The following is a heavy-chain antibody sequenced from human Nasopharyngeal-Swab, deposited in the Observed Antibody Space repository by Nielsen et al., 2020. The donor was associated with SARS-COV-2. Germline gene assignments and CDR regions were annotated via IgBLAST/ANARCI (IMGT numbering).Heavy chain of an antibody. CDR3: ARVKVVRGIIPYYFDY. CDR1: GGSISSYY. V-gene: IGHV4-59*12. CDR2: IYYSGST. Sequence: GSLRLSCTVSGGSISSYYWSWIRQPPGKGLEWIGYIYYSGSTNYNPSLKSRVTISVDTSKNQFSLKLSSVTAADTAMYYCARVKVVRGIIPYYFDYWGQGTLVTVSS. D-gene: IGHD3-10*01. J-gene: IGHJ4*02.